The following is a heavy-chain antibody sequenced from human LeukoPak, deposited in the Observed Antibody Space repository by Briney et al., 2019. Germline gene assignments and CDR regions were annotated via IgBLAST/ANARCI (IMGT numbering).Heavy chain of an antibody. CDR1: GYTFTGNG. CDR2: ISAYNGNT. CDR3: ARDPFYDTVGGSYRPLDY. V-gene: IGHV1-18*01. J-gene: IGHJ4*02. D-gene: IGHD3-16*02. Sequence: ASVKVSCKASGYTFTGNGITWVRQAPGQGLEWMGWISAYNGNTNYVEKLRGRVTMTTDRSTATAYMELRSLTSDDTAMYYCARDPFYDTVGGSYRPLDYWGQGTPITVSS.